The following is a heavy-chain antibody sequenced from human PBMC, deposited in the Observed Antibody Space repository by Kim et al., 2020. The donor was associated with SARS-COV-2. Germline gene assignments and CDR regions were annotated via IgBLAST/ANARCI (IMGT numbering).Heavy chain of an antibody. J-gene: IGHJ4*01. CDR3: AREADILTGYDLYDY. Sequence: GGSLRLSCAASGFTFSSYWMCWVRQAPGQVLEWVAIIKQDGREKHYVDSVKGRFTISRDHSKNTLYLQMNSLRGEDTAVSCCAREADILTGYDLYDY. D-gene: IGHD3-9*01. CDR2: IKQDGREK. CDR1: GFTFSSYW. V-gene: IGHV3-7*01.